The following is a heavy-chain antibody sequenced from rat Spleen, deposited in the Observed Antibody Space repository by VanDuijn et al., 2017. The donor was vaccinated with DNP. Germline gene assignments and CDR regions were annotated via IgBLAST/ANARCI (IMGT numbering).Heavy chain of an antibody. CDR2: ITYDGGTT. D-gene: IGHD1-11*01. Sequence: EVQLVESGGDLVQPGRSLKVSCVVSGFTFNNYWMTWIRQVPGKGLEWVSSITYDGGTTYYRDSVKGRFTISRDNAKSSLFLQMDSLKSEDTATYYCSVGRGGPDYWGQGVMVTVSS. J-gene: IGHJ2*01. CDR3: SVGRGGPDY. V-gene: IGHV5-31*01. CDR1: GFTFNNYW.